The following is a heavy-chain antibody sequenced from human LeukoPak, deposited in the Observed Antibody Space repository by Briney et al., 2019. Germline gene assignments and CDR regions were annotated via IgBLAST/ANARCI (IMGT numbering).Heavy chain of an antibody. J-gene: IGHJ4*02. CDR1: GFTFKNFG. V-gene: IGHV3-30*03. CDR3: ARGRLWSGYYIPYFDY. D-gene: IGHD3-3*01. Sequence: GRSLRLSCAASGFTFKNFGMHWVRQAPGKGLEWVAVISYEESNKYYGDSVKGRFTISRDNSKNTLYLQMNSLRAEDTAVYYCARGRLWSGYYIPYFDYWGQGTLVTVSS. CDR2: ISYEESNK.